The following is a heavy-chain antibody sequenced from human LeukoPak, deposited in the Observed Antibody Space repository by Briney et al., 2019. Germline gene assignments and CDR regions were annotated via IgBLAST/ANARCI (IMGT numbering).Heavy chain of an antibody. D-gene: IGHD6-6*01. CDR2: ISDSGRTI. J-gene: IGHJ4*02. CDR1: GFTFSVHE. Sequence: GGSLRLSCAASGFTFSVHEMNWVRQAPGKGLEWLSYISDSGRTIYYADSVDGRFTISRDNAKNSLFLQMNSLRVEDTAVYFCARGSHYFDFWGQGTPVTVSS. CDR3: ARGSHYFDF. V-gene: IGHV3-48*03.